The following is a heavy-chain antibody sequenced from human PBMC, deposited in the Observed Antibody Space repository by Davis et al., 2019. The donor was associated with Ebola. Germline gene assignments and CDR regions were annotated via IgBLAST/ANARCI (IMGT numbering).Heavy chain of an antibody. Sequence: HTGGSLRLSCAASGFTFVNTWMHWVRQVPGKGLVWVSRINTDGSTTNYADSVKGRFAIFRDNAKNTLYLQMNSLRAEDTAVYYCARQHDPSTPAPGFWGQGTLVTVSS. J-gene: IGHJ4*02. V-gene: IGHV3-74*01. CDR1: GFTFVNTW. CDR2: INTDGSTT. D-gene: IGHD5/OR15-5a*01. CDR3: ARQHDPSTPAPGF.